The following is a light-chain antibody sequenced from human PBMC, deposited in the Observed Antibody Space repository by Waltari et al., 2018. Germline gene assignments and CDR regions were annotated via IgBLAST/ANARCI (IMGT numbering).Light chain of an antibody. Sequence: QSALTQPPSASGSPGQSVTISCTGTSSDYVSWFQHHPGKAPKLMIYEVSKRPSGVPDRFPGSKPGHTASLTVSGLPADDEAHYYCSSYADNTLVFGGGTKLTVL. CDR1: SSDY. V-gene: IGLV2-8*01. J-gene: IGLJ3*02. CDR2: EVS. CDR3: SSYADNTLV.